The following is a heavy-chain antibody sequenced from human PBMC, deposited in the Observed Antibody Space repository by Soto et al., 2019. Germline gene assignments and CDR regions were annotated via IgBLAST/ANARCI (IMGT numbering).Heavy chain of an antibody. CDR1: GGSISSGGYY. J-gene: IGHJ3*02. D-gene: IGHD3-3*01. CDR3: VRDVNTIVGVVNAFDI. V-gene: IGHV4-31*03. Sequence: PSETLSLTCTVSGGSISSGGYYWSWIRQHPGKGLEWIGYIYYSGSTYYNPSLKSRVTISVDTSKNQFSLKLSSVTAADTAVYYCVRDVNTIVGVVNAFDIWGQGTTVTVAS. CDR2: IYYSGST.